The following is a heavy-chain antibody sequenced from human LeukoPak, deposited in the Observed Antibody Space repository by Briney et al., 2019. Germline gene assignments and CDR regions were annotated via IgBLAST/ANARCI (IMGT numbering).Heavy chain of an antibody. Sequence: SETPSLTCTVSGGSINSGDYYWSCIRQPPGKGLEWIGYIYYSGSTNYNPSLKSRISISVNTSKNQFSLRLNSVTAADTAVYYCARDRGPGSGTYGPFDYWGEGTLVTVSS. CDR1: GGSINSGDYY. CDR2: IYYSGST. V-gene: IGHV4-30-4*01. J-gene: IGHJ4*02. D-gene: IGHD1-26*01. CDR3: ARDRGPGSGTYGPFDY.